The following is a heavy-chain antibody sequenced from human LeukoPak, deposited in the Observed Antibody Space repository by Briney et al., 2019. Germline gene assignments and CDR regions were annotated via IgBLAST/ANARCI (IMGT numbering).Heavy chain of an antibody. D-gene: IGHD1-26*01. J-gene: IGHJ5*02. CDR1: GFTFSDYY. Sequence: SGGSLRLSCAASGFTFSDYYMSWIRQAPGKGLEWVSYISSSRSTIYYADSVKGRFTISRDNAKNSLYLQMNSLRAEDTAVYYCAREIIVGATGFDPWGQGTLVTASS. CDR3: AREIIVGATGFDP. CDR2: ISSSRSTI. V-gene: IGHV3-11*01.